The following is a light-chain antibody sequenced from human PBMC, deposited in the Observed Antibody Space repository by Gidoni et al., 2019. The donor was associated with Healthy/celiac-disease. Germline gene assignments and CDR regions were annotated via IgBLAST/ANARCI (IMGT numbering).Light chain of an antibody. CDR1: QSVLYSSNNKNY. CDR2: WAS. J-gene: IGKJ2*01. CDR3: QQYYSTPYT. V-gene: IGKV4-1*01. Sequence: DIVMIQSPDSLAVSLGERATINCKSSQSVLYSSNNKNYLAWYQQKPEQPPKPLIYWASTRESGVPDRFSGSGSGTDFTLTISSLQAEDVAVYYCQQYYSTPYTFGQGTKLEIK.